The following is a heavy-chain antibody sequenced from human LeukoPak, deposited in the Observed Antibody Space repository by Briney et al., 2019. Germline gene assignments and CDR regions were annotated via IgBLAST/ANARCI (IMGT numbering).Heavy chain of an antibody. CDR3: AKDLYSSGWYRVNYYYYGMDV. Sequence: GGSLRLSCAASGFTFSSYGMDWVRQAPGKGLEWVAVISYDGSNKYYADSVKGRFTISRDNSKNTLYLQMNSLRAEDTAVYYCAKDLYSSGWYRVNYYYYGMDVWGQGTTVTVSS. V-gene: IGHV3-30*18. J-gene: IGHJ6*02. CDR1: GFTFSSYG. CDR2: ISYDGSNK. D-gene: IGHD6-19*01.